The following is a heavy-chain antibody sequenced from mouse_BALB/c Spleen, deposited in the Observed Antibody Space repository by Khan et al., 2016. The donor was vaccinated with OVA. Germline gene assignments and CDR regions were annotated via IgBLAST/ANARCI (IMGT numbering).Heavy chain of an antibody. Sequence: EVQLVESGPGLVKPSQSLSLTCTVAGYSITSDYAWNWLRQFPGNKLEWMGYISYSGSTGYNPSLTSRISITRDTSKNQFFLQLNSVTTEDTATYYCASELGRYYAMDYWGQGTSVTVSS. CDR2: ISYSGST. D-gene: IGHD4-1*01. J-gene: IGHJ4*01. CDR1: GYSITSDYA. CDR3: ASELGRYYAMDY. V-gene: IGHV3-2*02.